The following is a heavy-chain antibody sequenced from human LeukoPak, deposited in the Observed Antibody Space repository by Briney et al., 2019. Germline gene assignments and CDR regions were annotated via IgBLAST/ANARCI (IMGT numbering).Heavy chain of an antibody. V-gene: IGHV1-18*01. Sequence: ASVKVSCKASGYTFSAYTVSWVRQAPGQGLEWMALITVYNNKTDFAQNFEGRVTLTTDTSTSTAYMDLRSLRSDDTAVYYCARDRHRRHYYDSSLHPPLDYWGQGTLVTVSS. J-gene: IGHJ4*02. CDR3: ARDRHRRHYYDSSLHPPLDY. D-gene: IGHD3-22*01. CDR2: ITVYNNKT. CDR1: GYTFSAYT.